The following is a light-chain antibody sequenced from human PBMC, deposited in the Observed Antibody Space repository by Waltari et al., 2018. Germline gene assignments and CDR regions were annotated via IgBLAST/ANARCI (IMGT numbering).Light chain of an antibody. CDR2: DVS. CDR1: SSDAGGYNY. J-gene: IGLJ2*01. CDR3: SSYISSSTLEL. Sequence: SPGQSITISCTGTSSDAGGYNYVSWYQQHPGNAPKLMIYDVSNRPSGVSNRFSGSKSGNTASLTISGLQAEDEADYYCSSYISSSTLELFGGGTSLTVL. V-gene: IGLV2-14*03.